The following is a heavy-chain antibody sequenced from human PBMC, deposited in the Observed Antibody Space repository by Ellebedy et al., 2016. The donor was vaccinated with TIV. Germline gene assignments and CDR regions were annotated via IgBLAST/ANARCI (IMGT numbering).Heavy chain of an antibody. Sequence: GESLKISCAASGFTFSDYYMSWIRQAPGKGLEWISYISSSTTYTNYAYSVKGRFTISRDNAKNSLYLQMNSLRAEDTAVYYCARYCSGGSCYSHAFDIWGQGTMVTVSS. V-gene: IGHV3-11*03. CDR2: ISSSTTYT. CDR1: GFTFSDYY. D-gene: IGHD2-15*01. CDR3: ARYCSGGSCYSHAFDI. J-gene: IGHJ3*02.